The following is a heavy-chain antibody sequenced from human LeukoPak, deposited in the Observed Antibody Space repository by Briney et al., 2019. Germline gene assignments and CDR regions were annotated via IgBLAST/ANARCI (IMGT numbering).Heavy chain of an antibody. Sequence: GGSLRLSCAASGFTFSSYWMSWVRQAPGKGLEWVANIKQDGSEKYYVDSVKGRFTISRDNAKNSLYLQMNSLRAEDTAVYYCARDLEIFYDSSGYFDYWGQGTLVTVSS. CDR1: GFTFSSYW. V-gene: IGHV3-7*01. D-gene: IGHD3-22*01. CDR2: IKQDGSEK. J-gene: IGHJ4*02. CDR3: ARDLEIFYDSSGYFDY.